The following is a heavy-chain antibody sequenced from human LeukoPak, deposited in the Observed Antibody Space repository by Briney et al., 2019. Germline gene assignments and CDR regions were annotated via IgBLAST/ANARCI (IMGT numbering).Heavy chain of an antibody. D-gene: IGHD6-13*01. CDR2: IYYNGST. Sequence: PSETLSLTCTVSGGSISSSSYYWGWIRQPPGKGLEWIGGIYYNGSTYYNPSLKSRVTISVDTSKNQFSLKLSSVTAADTAVYYCARSLPGAAAGSSGFDYWGQGTLVTVSS. J-gene: IGHJ4*02. CDR3: ARSLPGAAAGSSGFDY. V-gene: IGHV4-39*07. CDR1: GGSISSSSYY.